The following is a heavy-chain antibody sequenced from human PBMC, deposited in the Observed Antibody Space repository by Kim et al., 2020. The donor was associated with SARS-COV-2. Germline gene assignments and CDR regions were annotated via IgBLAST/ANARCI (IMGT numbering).Heavy chain of an antibody. D-gene: IGHD3-10*01. CDR1: GFTFDNYW. Sequence: GGSLRLSCVASGFTFDNYWMGWVRQAPGEGLEWVAKIKQDGSEKYYVDSLKGRFTMSRDNAKRSLYLQMNSLRAEDTAVYYCARYAAGSYHFDYWGQGSMVTVSS. CDR2: IKQDGSEK. J-gene: IGHJ4*02. CDR3: ARYAAGSYHFDY. V-gene: IGHV3-7*01.